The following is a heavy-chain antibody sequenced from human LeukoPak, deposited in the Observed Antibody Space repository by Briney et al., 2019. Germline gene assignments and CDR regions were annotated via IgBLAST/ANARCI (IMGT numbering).Heavy chain of an antibody. CDR3: ARDTGAYDFWSGPEDY. CDR1: GFTFSSYS. CDR2: IKQDGSEK. D-gene: IGHD3-3*01. V-gene: IGHV3-7*03. Sequence: GGSLRLSCAASGFTFSSYSMNWVRQAPGKGLEWVANIKQDGSEKYYVDSVKGRFTISRDNAKNSLYLQMNSLRAEDTAVYYCARDTGAYDFWSGPEDYWGQGTLVTVSS. J-gene: IGHJ4*02.